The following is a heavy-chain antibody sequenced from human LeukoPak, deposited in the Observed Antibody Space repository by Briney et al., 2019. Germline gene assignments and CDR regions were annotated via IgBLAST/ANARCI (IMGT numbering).Heavy chain of an antibody. Sequence: ASVKVSCTASGYTFTGYYMHWVRQAPGQGLEWMGWINPNSGGTNYAQKFQGRVTMTRDTSISTAYMELSRLRSDDTAVYYCARDPEQPGLAFDYWGQGTLVTVSS. J-gene: IGHJ4*02. CDR1: GYTFTGYY. CDR2: INPNSGGT. D-gene: IGHD6-13*01. CDR3: ARDPEQPGLAFDY. V-gene: IGHV1-2*02.